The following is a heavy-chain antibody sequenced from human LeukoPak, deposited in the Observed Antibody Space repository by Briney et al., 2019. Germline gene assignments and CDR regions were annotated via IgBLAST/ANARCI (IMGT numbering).Heavy chain of an antibody. CDR2: INPNSGGT. D-gene: IGHD1-1*01. CDR1: GGTFSSYA. Sequence: ASVKVSCKASGGTFSSYAISWVRQAPGQGLEWMGRINPNSGGTNYAQKFQGRVTMTRDTSISTAYMELSRLRSDDTAVYYCARSTRSVGWFDPWGQGTLVTVSS. CDR3: ARSTRSVGWFDP. J-gene: IGHJ5*02. V-gene: IGHV1-2*06.